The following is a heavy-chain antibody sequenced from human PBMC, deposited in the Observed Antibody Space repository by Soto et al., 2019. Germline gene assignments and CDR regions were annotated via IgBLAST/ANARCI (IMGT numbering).Heavy chain of an antibody. CDR2: IYYSGST. CDR3: ARVGYYDCSGYNAFNI. V-gene: IGHV4-31*03. CDR1: GGSISSGGYY. D-gene: IGHD3-22*01. Sequence: QVQLQESGPGLVKPSQTLSLTCTVSGGSISSGGYYWSWIRQHPGKGLEWIGYIYYSGSTYYNPSLHSRLTISVDTSKNPFSLNLSSVTAADTAVYYCARVGYYDCSGYNAFNIWGQGTMVTVSS. J-gene: IGHJ3*02.